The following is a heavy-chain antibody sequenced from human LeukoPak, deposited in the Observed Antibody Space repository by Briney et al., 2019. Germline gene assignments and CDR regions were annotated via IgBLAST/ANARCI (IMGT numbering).Heavy chain of an antibody. CDR1: GFTFSDYY. CDR2: ISSSGSTI. CDR3: ARDDSGSYFSRAEYFQH. J-gene: IGHJ1*01. Sequence: GGSMRLSCAASGFTFSDYYMSWIRQAPGKGLEWVSYISSSGSTIYYADSVKGRFTISRDNAKNSLYLQMNSLRAEDTAVYYCARDDSGSYFSRAEYFQHWGQGTLVTVSS. D-gene: IGHD1-26*01. V-gene: IGHV3-11*01.